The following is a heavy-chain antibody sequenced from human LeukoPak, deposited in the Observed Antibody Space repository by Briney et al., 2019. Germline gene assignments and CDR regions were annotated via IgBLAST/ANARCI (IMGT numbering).Heavy chain of an antibody. V-gene: IGHV1-69*13. Sequence: SVKVSCKASGGTFSSYAISWVRQAPGQGLEWMGGIIPIFGTANYAQKFQGRVTITADESTSTAYMELSSLRSEDTAVYYCARLSDYDRGTDVWGKGTTVTVSS. CDR3: ARLSDYDRGTDV. D-gene: IGHD3-22*01. CDR1: GGTFSSYA. J-gene: IGHJ6*04. CDR2: IIPIFGTA.